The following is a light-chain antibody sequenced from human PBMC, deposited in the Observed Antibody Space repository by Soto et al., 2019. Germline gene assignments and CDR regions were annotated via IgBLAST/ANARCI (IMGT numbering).Light chain of an antibody. V-gene: IGKV1-5*03. J-gene: IGKJ1*01. CDR2: KAS. Sequence: DIQMTQSPSILSASVGDRVTITCRANQSISSWLAWYQQKPGKAPNLLIHKASHLESGVPSRFSGSGSGTEFTLTISSLQPGDFATYYCQHYNTYPWTFGQGTEVDIK. CDR3: QHYNTYPWT. CDR1: QSISSW.